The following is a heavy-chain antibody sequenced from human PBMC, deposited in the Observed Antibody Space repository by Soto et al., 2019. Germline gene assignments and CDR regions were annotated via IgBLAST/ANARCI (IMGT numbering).Heavy chain of an antibody. CDR3: SRVPTYYYDSSGQNRFDP. D-gene: IGHD3-22*01. V-gene: IGHV1-69*01. Sequence: QVQLVQSGAEVKKPGSSVKVSCKASGGTFSSYAISWVRQAPGQGLEWMGGIIPIFGTANYAQKFQGRVTITADESTSTAYMELSSLRSEDTAVYYCSRVPTYYYDSSGQNRFDPWGQGTLVTVSS. J-gene: IGHJ5*02. CDR2: IIPIFGTA. CDR1: GGTFSSYA.